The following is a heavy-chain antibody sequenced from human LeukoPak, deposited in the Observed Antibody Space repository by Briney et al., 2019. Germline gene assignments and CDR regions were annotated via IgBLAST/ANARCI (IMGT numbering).Heavy chain of an antibody. D-gene: IGHD3-16*02. Sequence: ASVKVSCKASGYTFTGYYMHWVRQAPGQGLELMGWINPNSGGTNYAQKFQGRVTMTRDTSISTTYMELSRLRSDDTAVYYCARVMKLRLGELSLNRWGQGTLVTVSS. CDR3: ARVMKLRLGELSLNR. V-gene: IGHV1-2*02. CDR1: GYTFTGYY. CDR2: INPNSGGT. J-gene: IGHJ4*02.